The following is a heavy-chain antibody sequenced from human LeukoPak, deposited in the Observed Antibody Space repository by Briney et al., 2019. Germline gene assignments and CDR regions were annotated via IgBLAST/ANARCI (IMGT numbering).Heavy chain of an antibody. Sequence: RGSLRLSCAASGFTFNTYWMSWVRQAPGKGLEWVANIKQDGSEKYYVDSVKGRFTISRDNAKNSLYLQMNSLRAEDTAVYYCASRAHFWSGPGGWGQGTLVTVSS. CDR3: ASRAHFWSGPGG. D-gene: IGHD3-3*02. J-gene: IGHJ4*02. CDR2: IKQDGSEK. CDR1: GFTFNTYW. V-gene: IGHV3-7*01.